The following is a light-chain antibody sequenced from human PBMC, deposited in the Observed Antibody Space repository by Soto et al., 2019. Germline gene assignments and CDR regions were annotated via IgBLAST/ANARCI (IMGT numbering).Light chain of an antibody. Sequence: EIVLTQSPGTLSLSPGERATLSCRASQSVSSSYLAWYQQKPGQAPRLLIYSASSRATGIPDRFSGSGSGTDFTLTISRLEPEDLAVYYCQHYVRSFWTFGQGTKVDIK. CDR1: QSVSSSY. V-gene: IGKV3-20*01. CDR2: SAS. J-gene: IGKJ1*01. CDR3: QHYVRSFWT.